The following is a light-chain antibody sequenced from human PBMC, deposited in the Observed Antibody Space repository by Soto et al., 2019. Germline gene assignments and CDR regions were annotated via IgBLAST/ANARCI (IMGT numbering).Light chain of an antibody. Sequence: QSVLTQSPSASGTPGQRVTISCSGSSSNIGRNTVNWYQQLPGTAPKLLIYSNNQRPSGVPDRFSGSKSGTSASLAISGLQSEDEADYHCAAWDDSLNGQVFGTGTKLTVL. CDR1: SSNIGRNT. CDR2: SNN. CDR3: AAWDDSLNGQV. J-gene: IGLJ1*01. V-gene: IGLV1-44*01.